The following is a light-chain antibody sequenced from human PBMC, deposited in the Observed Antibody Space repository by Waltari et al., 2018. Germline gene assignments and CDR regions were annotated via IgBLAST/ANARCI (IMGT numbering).Light chain of an antibody. Sequence: QSALTRPRSVSGSPGQSVTISCTGTSSDVGGSDSVSWYQQHPGKAPKLMIYDVTKRPSGVPDRVSGSKSGNTASLTISGLQVEDEADYYCCSYAGSSVLFGGGTKLTVL. CDR2: DVT. CDR3: CSYAGSSVL. J-gene: IGLJ2*01. V-gene: IGLV2-11*01. CDR1: SSDVGGSDS.